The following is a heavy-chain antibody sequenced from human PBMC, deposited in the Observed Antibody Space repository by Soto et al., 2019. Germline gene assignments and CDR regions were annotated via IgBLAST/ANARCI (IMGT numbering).Heavy chain of an antibody. Sequence: QVQLVQSGAEVKKPGASVKVSCKASGYTFTSYGISWVRQAPGQGLEWMGWISAYNGNTNYAQKLQGRVTMPTDTSTSTAYMELRSLRSDDTAVYYCASQKDRDLGYYGMDVWGQGTTVTVSS. CDR2: ISAYNGNT. J-gene: IGHJ6*02. V-gene: IGHV1-18*01. CDR3: ASQKDRDLGYYGMDV. CDR1: GYTFTSYG.